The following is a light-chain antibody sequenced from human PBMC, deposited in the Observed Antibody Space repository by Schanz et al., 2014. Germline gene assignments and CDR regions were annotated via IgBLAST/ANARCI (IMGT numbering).Light chain of an antibody. Sequence: QAVVTQEPSLTVSPGGTVTLTCASSTGAVTSGYYPNWFQQKPGQAPRALIYDTTNKHSWTPARFSGSLLGGKAALTLSGAQPEDEADYYCFLSNGAGWVSGGGTKLTVL. CDR1: TGAVTSGYY. CDR2: DTT. CDR3: FLSNGAGWV. J-gene: IGLJ3*02. V-gene: IGLV7-43*01.